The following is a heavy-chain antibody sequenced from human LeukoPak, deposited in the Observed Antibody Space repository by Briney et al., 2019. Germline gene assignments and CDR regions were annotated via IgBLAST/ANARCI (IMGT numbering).Heavy chain of an antibody. CDR2: IYHSGST. D-gene: IGHD5-24*01. J-gene: IGHJ4*02. CDR3: ARLRWLQSIDY. Sequence: SETLSLTCAVSGYSISSGHYWGWIRQPPGKGLEWIGSIYHSGSTYYNLSLKSRVTISVDTSKNQFSLKLSSVTAADTAVYYCARLRWLQSIDYWGQGTLVTVSS. V-gene: IGHV4-38-2*01. CDR1: GYSISSGHY.